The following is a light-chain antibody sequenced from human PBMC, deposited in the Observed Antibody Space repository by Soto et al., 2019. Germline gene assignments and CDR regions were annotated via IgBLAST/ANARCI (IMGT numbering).Light chain of an antibody. CDR2: EVS. V-gene: IGLV2-14*01. CDR3: SSYTSSSTLDVV. CDR1: SSDVGGYNY. Sequence: QSVLTHPASVSGSPGQSITISCTGTSSDVGGYNYVSWYQQHPGKAPKLMIYEVSNRPSGVSNRFSGSKSGNTASLTISGLQAEDEADYYCSSYTSSSTLDVVFGGGTKVTVL. J-gene: IGLJ2*01.